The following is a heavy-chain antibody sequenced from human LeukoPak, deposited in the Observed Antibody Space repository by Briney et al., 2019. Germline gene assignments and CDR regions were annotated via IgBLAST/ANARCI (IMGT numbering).Heavy chain of an antibody. Sequence: SETLSLTCAVDGGSFSGYYWSWIRQPPGRGLEWVGETNHIGSTNYNPSFKSRVTIPVDSSKNQFSLTLSSVTAADAAVYYCARAYWGSRKPPDAFDIWGQGTMVTVSS. CDR2: TNHIGST. V-gene: IGHV4-34*01. D-gene: IGHD7-27*01. CDR1: GGSFSGYY. CDR3: ARAYWGSRKPPDAFDI. J-gene: IGHJ3*02.